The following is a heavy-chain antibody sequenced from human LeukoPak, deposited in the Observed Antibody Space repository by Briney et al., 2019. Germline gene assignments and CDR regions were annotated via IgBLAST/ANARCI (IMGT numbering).Heavy chain of an antibody. CDR2: IYRSSNGETT. CDR1: GITFSNAW. Sequence: SGGSLRLSCAASGITFSNAWMTWVRQAPGKGLEWVGRIYRSSNGETTDYGAPVKGRFTMSRDDSKNTLYLQMNSLKTEDTAVYYCTTYGSGSCPFWGQGTLVTVSS. V-gene: IGHV3-15*01. D-gene: IGHD6-19*01. CDR3: TTYGSGSCPF. J-gene: IGHJ4*02.